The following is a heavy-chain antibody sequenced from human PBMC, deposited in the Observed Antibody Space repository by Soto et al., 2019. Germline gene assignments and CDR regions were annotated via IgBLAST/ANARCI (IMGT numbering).Heavy chain of an antibody. CDR1: GGSITSDYSC. CDR3: ARGPSGDKVHY. D-gene: IGHD7-27*01. Sequence: PSETLSLTCTVSGGSITSDYSCWSWIRQPPGEGLESIGHIFDSGTTYTNPSLRSQVAISLDTSKNHFSLTLSSVTAADTAVYYCARGPSGDKVHYWGQGALVTVSS. V-gene: IGHV4-30-4*01. J-gene: IGHJ4*02. CDR2: IFDSGTT.